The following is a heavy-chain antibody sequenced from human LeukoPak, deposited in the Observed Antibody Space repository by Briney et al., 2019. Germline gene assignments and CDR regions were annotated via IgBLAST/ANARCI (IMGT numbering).Heavy chain of an antibody. D-gene: IGHD3-10*01. CDR3: ARDPITMVRGVHDAFDI. V-gene: IGHV3-13*01. CDR1: GFTFSSYD. Sequence: GGSLRLSCAASGFTFSSYDMHWVRQATGKGLEWVSAIGTAGDTYYPGSVKGRFTISRDNSKNTLYLQMNSLRAEDTAVYYCARDPITMVRGVHDAFDIWGQGTMVTVSS. J-gene: IGHJ3*02. CDR2: IGTAGDT.